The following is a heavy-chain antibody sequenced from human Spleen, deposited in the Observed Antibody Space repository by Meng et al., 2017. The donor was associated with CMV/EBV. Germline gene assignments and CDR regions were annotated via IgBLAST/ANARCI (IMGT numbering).Heavy chain of an antibody. Sequence: GESLKSYCAASGFTFNTYSMNWVRQATGKGLEWVSFRSSSSRYIYYADSVKGRFTISRDNAKNSLYIQMNSLRAEDTTVHYFAGACRGGYYTNDYWGQGTLVTVSS. V-gene: IGHV3-21*01. CDR1: GFTFNTYS. D-gene: IGHD2/OR15-2a*01. CDR2: RSSSSRYI. CDR3: AGACRGGYYTNDY. J-gene: IGHJ4*02.